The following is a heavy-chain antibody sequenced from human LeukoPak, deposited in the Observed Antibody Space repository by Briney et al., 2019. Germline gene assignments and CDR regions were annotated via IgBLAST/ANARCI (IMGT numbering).Heavy chain of an antibody. CDR2: IYHSGST. Sequence: PSQTLSLTCAVSGGSISSGGYSWSWIRQPPGKGLEWIGYIYHSGSTYYNPSLKSRVTISVDRSKNQFSLKLSSVTAADTAVYYCAREASYANWFDPCGQGILVTVSS. D-gene: IGHD5-18*01. V-gene: IGHV4-30-2*01. CDR1: GGSISSGGYS. J-gene: IGHJ5*02. CDR3: AREASYANWFDP.